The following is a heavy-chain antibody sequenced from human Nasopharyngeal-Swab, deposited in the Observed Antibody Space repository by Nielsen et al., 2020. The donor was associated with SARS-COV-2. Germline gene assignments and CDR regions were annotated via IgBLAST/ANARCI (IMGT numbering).Heavy chain of an antibody. V-gene: IGHV3-7*03. J-gene: IGHJ4*02. CDR2: TKEDGTVT. CDR3: ATHNDYRFEN. CDR1: GFTFSSYW. Sequence: GESLKISCAATGFTFSSYWMSWVRQAPGRGLEWLAHTKEDGTVTHYVDSVEGRFTISRDDAVNSLYLQMNSLRAEDTAVYYCATHNDYRFENWGQGTLVSVSS. D-gene: IGHD4-11*01.